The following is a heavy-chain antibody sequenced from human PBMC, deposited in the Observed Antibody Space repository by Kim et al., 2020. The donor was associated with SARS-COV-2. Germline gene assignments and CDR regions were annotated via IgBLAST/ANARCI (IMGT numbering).Heavy chain of an antibody. Sequence: GGSLRLSCAASGFTFSSYVIHWVRQAPGKGLEWVALISYDGTNKYYADSVKGRFTISRDNSKNTLYLQMNSLRAEDTAVYYCAKMYYYGSGDDYWGQGTLVTVSS. V-gene: IGHV3-30*18. CDR1: GFTFSSYV. CDR2: ISYDGTNK. CDR3: AKMYYYGSGDDY. J-gene: IGHJ4*02. D-gene: IGHD3-10*01.